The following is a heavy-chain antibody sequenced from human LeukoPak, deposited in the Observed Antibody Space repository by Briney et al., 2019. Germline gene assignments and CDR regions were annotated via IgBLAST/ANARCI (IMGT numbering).Heavy chain of an antibody. Sequence: EGSLTLSCEASGFTFNSYGMHWLRQAPGKALEWVADISYDGNNKYYADSVKGRFTISRDNSKNTLYLQMNSLRAEDTAVYYCAKDWDYDILTGYIDYWGQGTLVTVSS. D-gene: IGHD3-9*01. J-gene: IGHJ4*02. CDR1: GFTFNSYG. V-gene: IGHV3-30*18. CDR3: AKDWDYDILTGYIDY. CDR2: ISYDGNNK.